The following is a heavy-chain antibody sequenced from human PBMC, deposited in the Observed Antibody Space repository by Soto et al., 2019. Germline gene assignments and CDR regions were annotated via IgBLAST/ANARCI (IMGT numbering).Heavy chain of an antibody. V-gene: IGHV2-70*01. Sequence: SGPTLVNPTQTLTLTCTYSGFSLGTSGMCVSWIRQPPGKAPEWLALIDWEDDKYYSTALKTRLGISKDTSKNQVVLTVTNMDAVDTGTYFCARIHLRKYVLNGMDVWGQ. CDR3: ARIHLRKYVLNGMDV. D-gene: IGHD2-8*01. J-gene: IGHJ6*02. CDR2: IDWEDDK. CDR1: GFSLGTSGMC.